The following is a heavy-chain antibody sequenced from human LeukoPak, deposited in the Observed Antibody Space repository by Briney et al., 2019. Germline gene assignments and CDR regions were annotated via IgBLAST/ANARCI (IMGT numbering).Heavy chain of an antibody. V-gene: IGHV3-48*04. D-gene: IGHD5-24*01. Sequence: QPGGSLRLSCAASGFTFSSYSMNWVRQAPGRGLEWVSYISSSSSTIYYADSVKGRFTISRDNAKNSLYLQMNSLRAEDTAVYYCASHWHRWLPSPLDYWGQGTLVTVSS. CDR3: ASHWHRWLPSPLDY. CDR2: ISSSSSTI. CDR1: GFTFSSYS. J-gene: IGHJ4*02.